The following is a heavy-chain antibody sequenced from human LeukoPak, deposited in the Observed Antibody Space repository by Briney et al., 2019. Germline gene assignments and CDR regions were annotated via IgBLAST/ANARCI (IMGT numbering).Heavy chain of an antibody. CDR3: ARDAGALTC. V-gene: IGHV3-66*01. Sequence: SGGSLRLSCAASGFTVSNNFMNWVRQAPGKGLEWVSLIYNDGSTYYAESVKGRFTISRDNSKNTLYLQMNNPRPEDTAVYYCARDAGALTCWGQGTLVTVSS. CDR2: IYNDGST. CDR1: GFTVSNNF. J-gene: IGHJ4*02. D-gene: IGHD3-10*01.